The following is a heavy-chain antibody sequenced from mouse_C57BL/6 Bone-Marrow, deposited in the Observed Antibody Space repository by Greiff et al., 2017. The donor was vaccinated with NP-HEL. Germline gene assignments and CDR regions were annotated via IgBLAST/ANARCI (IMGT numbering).Heavy chain of an antibody. CDR2: INYDGSST. V-gene: IGHV5-16*01. Sequence: VQLKESEGGLVQPGSSMKLSCTASGFTFSDYYMAWVRQVPEKGLEWVANINYDGSSTYYLDSLKSRFIISRDNAKNILYLQMSSLKSEDTATYYCARDRFYYYGSSWYFDVWGTGTTVTVSS. CDR1: GFTFSDYY. D-gene: IGHD1-1*01. CDR3: ARDRFYYYGSSWYFDV. J-gene: IGHJ1*03.